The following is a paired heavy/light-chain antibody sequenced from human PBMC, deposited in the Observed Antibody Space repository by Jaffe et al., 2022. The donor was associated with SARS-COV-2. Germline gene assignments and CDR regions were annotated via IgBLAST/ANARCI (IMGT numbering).Heavy chain of an antibody. CDR2: IIGSGRGT. Sequence: EVQVLESGGGLVQPGGSLRLSCAASGFTFSSYAMSWVRQAPGKGLEWVSSIIGSGRGTYYADSVKGRFTISRDNSKNTLFLQMNSLRAEDTAVYYCAKDRAYTNTGLDYWGQGTLVTVSS. CDR3: AKDRAYTNTGLDY. J-gene: IGHJ4*02. D-gene: IGHD2-2*02. CDR1: GFTFSSYA. V-gene: IGHV3-23*01.
Light chain of an antibody. CDR1: SSDVGGHNY. V-gene: IGLV2-14*01. CDR3: SSYTSSSTLV. CDR2: DVI. J-gene: IGLJ3*02. Sequence: QSALTQPASVSGSPGQSITISCTGTSSDVGGHNYLSWYQQHPGKTPKLIIYDVINRPSGVSNRFSGSKSGNTASLTISGLQTEDEADYYCSSYTSSSTLVFGGGTRLTVL.